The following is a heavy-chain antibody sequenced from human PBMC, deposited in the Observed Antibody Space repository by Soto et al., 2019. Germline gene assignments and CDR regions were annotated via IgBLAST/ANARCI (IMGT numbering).Heavy chain of an antibody. J-gene: IGHJ3*02. CDR1: GFTFSNAW. CDR2: IKSKTDGGTT. D-gene: IGHD3-22*01. V-gene: IGHV3-15*01. CDR3: TTGAYYDSSGCYYEGDCDI. Sequence: GGSLRLSCAASGFTFSNAWMSWVRQAPGKGLEWVGRIKSKTDGGTTYYAAPVKGRFTISRDDSKNTLYLQMNSLKTEDTAEHYCTTGAYYDSSGCYYEGDCDICGQGTMVTVSS.